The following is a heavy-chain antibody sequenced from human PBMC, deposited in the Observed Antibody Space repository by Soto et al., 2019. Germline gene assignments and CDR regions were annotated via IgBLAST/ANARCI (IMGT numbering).Heavy chain of an antibody. CDR2: ISSSSSTI. V-gene: IGHV3-48*01. Sequence: EVQLVESGGGLVQPGGSLRLSCAASGFTFSSYSMNWVRQAPGKGLEWVSYISSSSSTIYYADSVKGRFTISRDNAKNSLYLQMNSRRAEVTAVYYCAKQAPAFDIWGQGTMVTVSS. CDR1: GFTFSSYS. CDR3: AKQAPAFDI. J-gene: IGHJ3*02.